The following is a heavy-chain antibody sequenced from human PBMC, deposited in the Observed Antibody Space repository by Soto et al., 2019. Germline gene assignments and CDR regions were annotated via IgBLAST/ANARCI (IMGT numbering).Heavy chain of an antibody. D-gene: IGHD6-13*01. J-gene: IGHJ6*02. V-gene: IGHV4-4*07. CDR1: GGSISSYY. CDR3: ARDEYSSSWSNYYYYGMDV. CDR2: IYTSGST. Sequence: ETLSLTCPVSGGSISSYYWSWIRQPAGKGLEWIGRIYTSGSTNYNPSLKSRVTMSVDTSKNQFSLKLSSVTAADTAVYYCARDEYSSSWSNYYYYGMDVWGQGTTVTVSS.